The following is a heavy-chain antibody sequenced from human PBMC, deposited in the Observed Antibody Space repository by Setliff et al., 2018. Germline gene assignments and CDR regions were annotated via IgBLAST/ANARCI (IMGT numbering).Heavy chain of an antibody. Sequence: ASVKVSCKASGYSFTSFSITWVRQAPGQGLEWLGWVSTYNGDTKSAQKFRGRVTMTTDISTSTVYMELRTLRSDDTAVYYCARRPIALAGYRKGAFDIWGQGTMGTVS. V-gene: IGHV1-18*01. CDR2: VSTYNGDT. D-gene: IGHD6-19*01. J-gene: IGHJ3*02. CDR1: GYSFTSFS. CDR3: ARRPIALAGYRKGAFDI.